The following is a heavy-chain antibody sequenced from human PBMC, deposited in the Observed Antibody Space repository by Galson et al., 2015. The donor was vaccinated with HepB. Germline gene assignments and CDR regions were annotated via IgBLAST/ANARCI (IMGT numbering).Heavy chain of an antibody. D-gene: IGHD3-10*01. CDR1: GFTFSDYA. CDR2: ISYDGSNK. CDR3: ARGYGSGSMDV. V-gene: IGHV3-30-3*01. J-gene: IGHJ6*02. Sequence: LRLSCAASGFTFSDYAMHWVRPAPGTGLGWVAVISYDGSNKYYADSVKGRFTISRDNSKNTLYLQMNSLRAEDTAVYYCARGYGSGSMDVWGQGTTVTVSS.